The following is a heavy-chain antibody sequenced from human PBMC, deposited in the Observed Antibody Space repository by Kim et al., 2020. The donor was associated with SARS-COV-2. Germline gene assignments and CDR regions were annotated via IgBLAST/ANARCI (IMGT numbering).Heavy chain of an antibody. CDR2: IYWNDDK. CDR3: AHIRGVGYSSSLVRWFDP. Sequence: SGPTLVNPTQTLTLTCTFSGFSLSTSGVGVGWIRQPPGKALEWLALIYWNDDKRYSPSLISRLTITKDTSKNQVVLTMTSMDPVDTATYYCAHIRGVGYSSSLVRWFDPWGQGTLVTVSS. CDR1: GFSLSTSGVG. D-gene: IGHD6-13*01. V-gene: IGHV2-5*01. J-gene: IGHJ5*02.